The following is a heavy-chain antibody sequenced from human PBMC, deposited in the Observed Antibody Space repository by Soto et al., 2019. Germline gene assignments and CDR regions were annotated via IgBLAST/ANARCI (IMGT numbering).Heavy chain of an antibody. V-gene: IGHV4-30-2*01. J-gene: IGHJ4*02. CDR1: GGTIGSGGYS. Sequence: SETQSLRCNVAGGTIGSGGYSLSWIRPPPGRGLEWIGYIYHSGITYYNPSLKSRVTISVDKSKKQFSLKLTSVTAADTAVYYCARMASPGITFDYWGQGTLVTVSS. CDR2: IYHSGIT. CDR3: ARMASPGITFDY.